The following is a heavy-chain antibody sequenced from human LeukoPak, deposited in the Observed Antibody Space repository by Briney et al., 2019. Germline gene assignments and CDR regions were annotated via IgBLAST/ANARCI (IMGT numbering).Heavy chain of an antibody. CDR3: TTGPYDYGSGTYYH. J-gene: IGHJ4*02. CDR2: IKSKTDGGTT. D-gene: IGHD3-10*01. CDR1: GFTFSNAW. Sequence: PGGSLRLSCAASGFTFSNAWMSWVRQAPGKGLEWVGRIKSKTDGGTTDYAAPVKGRFTISRDDSKNTLYMQMNSLKTEDTAVYYCTTGPYDYGSGTYYHWGQGTLVTVSS. V-gene: IGHV3-15*01.